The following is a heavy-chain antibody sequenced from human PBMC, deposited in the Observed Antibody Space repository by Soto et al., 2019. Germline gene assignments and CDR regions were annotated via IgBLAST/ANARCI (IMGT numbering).Heavy chain of an antibody. J-gene: IGHJ6*02. CDR1: GFTFSSYA. D-gene: IGHD2-15*01. V-gene: IGHV3-30-3*01. CDR2: ISEDGSNK. Sequence: GLSLRLSCAASGFTFSSYAMHWVRQAPGKGLEWVAVISEDGSNKYYADSVKGRFTISRDNSKNTLYLQMNSLRAEGTAVYYCARDRAPSRYLLLPYSYYGMDVWGQGTTVTVSS. CDR3: ARDRAPSRYLLLPYSYYGMDV.